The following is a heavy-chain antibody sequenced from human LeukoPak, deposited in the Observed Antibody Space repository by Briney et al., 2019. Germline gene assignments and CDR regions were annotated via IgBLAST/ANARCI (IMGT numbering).Heavy chain of an antibody. V-gene: IGHV1-18*01. CDR3: ARDGEFRYCSSTSCHAPYYYGSGSSAFDI. CDR1: GYTFTSYG. CDR2: ISAYNGNT. Sequence: ASVKVSCKASGYTFTSYGISWVRQAPGQGLEWMGWISAYNGNTNYAQKLQGRVTMTTDTSTSTAYMELRSLRSEDTAVYYCARDGEFRYCSSTSCHAPYYYGSGSSAFDIWGQGTMVTVSS. D-gene: IGHD2-2*01. J-gene: IGHJ3*02.